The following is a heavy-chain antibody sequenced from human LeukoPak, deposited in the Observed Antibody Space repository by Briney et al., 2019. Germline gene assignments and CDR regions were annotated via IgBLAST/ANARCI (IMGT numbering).Heavy chain of an antibody. D-gene: IGHD3-10*01. CDR1: GGSISSTSS. J-gene: IGHJ5*02. CDR2: VYHGGNT. V-gene: IGHV4-4*02. Sequence: SETLSLTCAVSGGSISSTSSWTWVRQPPGKGLEWIGEVYHGGNTNYNPSLKSRVFMSVGKSKSQFSLKLESVTAADTAVYFCARAKKFTLWFGESTFAFDPWGPGALVTVSS. CDR3: ARAKKFTLWFGESTFAFDP.